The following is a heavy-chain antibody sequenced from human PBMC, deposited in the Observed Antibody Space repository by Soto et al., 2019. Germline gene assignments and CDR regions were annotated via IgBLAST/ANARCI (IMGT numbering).Heavy chain of an antibody. Sequence: QVQLVQSGAEVKKPGSSVKVSCKASGGPFSSFNISWVRQAPGQGLEWMGRIIPILDRTNYAQNFQGRRTVTADKSTSTGFMELAGLTAQDSAVYYCVLRGIAQDLDFWGQGTLVTVSS. J-gene: IGHJ4*02. CDR2: IIPILDRT. CDR3: VLRGIAQDLDF. CDR1: GGPFSSFN. D-gene: IGHD3-10*01. V-gene: IGHV1-69*02.